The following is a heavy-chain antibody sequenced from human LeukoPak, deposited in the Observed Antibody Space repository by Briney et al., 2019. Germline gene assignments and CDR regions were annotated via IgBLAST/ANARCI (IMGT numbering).Heavy chain of an antibody. Sequence: GSSVKVSCKASGGTFGSYVISWVRQAPGQGLEWMGGIIPIFGTAHYAQKFQGRLTITADESTSTVYMEMSSLRSEDTAMYYCAKEGDTALVTGYFDLWGRSTLDTVSA. J-gene: IGHJ2*01. V-gene: IGHV1-69*01. CDR3: AKEGDTALVTGYFDL. CDR1: GGTFGSYV. D-gene: IGHD5-18*01. CDR2: IIPIFGTA.